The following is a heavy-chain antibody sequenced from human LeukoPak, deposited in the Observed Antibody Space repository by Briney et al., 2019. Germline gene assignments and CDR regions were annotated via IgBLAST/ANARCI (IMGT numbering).Heavy chain of an antibody. CDR1: VGSISSYY. V-gene: IGHV4-59*01. Sequence: PSETLSLTCTVSVGSISSYYWSWIRQPPWKGLEWIGYIYYSGSTNYNPSLKSRVTISVDTSKNQFSLKLSSVTAADTAVYYCARGGAHYGDFYFDYWGQGTLVTVSS. D-gene: IGHD4-17*01. CDR3: ARGGAHYGDFYFDY. CDR2: IYYSGST. J-gene: IGHJ4*02.